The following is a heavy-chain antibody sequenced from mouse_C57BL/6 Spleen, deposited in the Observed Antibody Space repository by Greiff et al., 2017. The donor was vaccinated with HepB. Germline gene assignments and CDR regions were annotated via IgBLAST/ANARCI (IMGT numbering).Heavy chain of an antibody. Sequence: EVQLQQSGAELVRPGASVKLSCTASGFNIKDDYMHWVKQRPEQGLEWIGWIDPENGDTEYASKFQGKATITADTSSNTAYLQLSSLTSEDTAVYYCTTATVVARGYWGQGTTLTVSS. CDR2: IDPENGDT. CDR1: GFNIKDDY. D-gene: IGHD1-1*01. J-gene: IGHJ2*01. CDR3: TTATVVARGY. V-gene: IGHV14-4*01.